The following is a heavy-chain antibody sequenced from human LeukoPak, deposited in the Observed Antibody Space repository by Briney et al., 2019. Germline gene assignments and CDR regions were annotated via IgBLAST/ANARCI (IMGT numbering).Heavy chain of an antibody. CDR3: ARGRSNYYGMDV. Sequence: SETLSLTCSVSDGFINSYYWNWIRRPPGKGLEWIGYIYYNGNTNYSPSLKSRVTMSVDTSKNLFSLKVSSVTAADTAVYYCARGRSNYYGMDVWGQGTTVTVSS. CDR2: IYYNGNT. J-gene: IGHJ6*02. D-gene: IGHD1-26*01. V-gene: IGHV4-59*01. CDR1: DGFINSYY.